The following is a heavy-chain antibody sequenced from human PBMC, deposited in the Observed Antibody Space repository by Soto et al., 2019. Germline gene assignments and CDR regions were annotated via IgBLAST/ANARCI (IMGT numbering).Heavy chain of an antibody. V-gene: IGHV1-8*01. CDR2: MNPNSGNT. J-gene: IGHJ6*02. D-gene: IGHD2-2*02. CDR1: AYTFTSYN. CDR3: ARGYCSSTSCYTISHYYYGMDV. Sequence: SAKVSCRASAYTFTSYNINWVRQATGQGLEWMGWMNPNSGNTGYAQKFQGRVTMTRNTSISTAYMELSSLRSEDTAVYYCARGYCSSTSCYTISHYYYGMDVWGQGTTVTVSS.